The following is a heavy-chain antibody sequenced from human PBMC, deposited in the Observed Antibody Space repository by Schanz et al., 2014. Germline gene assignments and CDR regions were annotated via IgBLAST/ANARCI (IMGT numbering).Heavy chain of an antibody. CDR3: ARDRWDWNNAFDI. J-gene: IGHJ3*02. D-gene: IGHD1-1*01. V-gene: IGHV3-53*01. Sequence: EVQLVESGGGLIQPGGSLRLSCAVSGFTVNTNYMSWVRQAPGKGLEWVSVIYSGGSTYYADSVKGRFTISRDNSKNTLYLQMNSLRAEDTAVYYCARDRWDWNNAFDIWGQGTMVTVSS. CDR2: IYSGGST. CDR1: GFTVNTNY.